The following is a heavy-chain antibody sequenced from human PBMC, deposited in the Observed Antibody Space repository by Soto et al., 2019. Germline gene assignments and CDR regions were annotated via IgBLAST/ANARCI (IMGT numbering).Heavy chain of an antibody. CDR3: ASDYGSGSYSPDY. D-gene: IGHD3-10*01. J-gene: IGHJ4*02. CDR1: GYTFTTYG. CDR2: ITPYNGNT. Sequence: QVQLVQSGGEVKKPGASVKVSCKASGYTFTTYGISWVRQAPGQGLEWMGWITPYNGNTNYPQKFQGRVTMTTDTSTITAYMELRSLKSDDTGVYYCASDYGSGSYSPDYWGQGTLVTVSS. V-gene: IGHV1-18*01.